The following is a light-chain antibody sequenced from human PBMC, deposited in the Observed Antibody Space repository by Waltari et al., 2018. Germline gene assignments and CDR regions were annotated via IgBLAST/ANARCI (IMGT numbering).Light chain of an antibody. V-gene: IGLV1-47*01. CDR2: RNN. Sequence: QSVLTQPPSASGTPGQRVTISCSGSSSNIGSYYVYWYQQHSGTAPKLLIYRNNERPSGVPDRFSGSKSGTSASLAITGLRSEDEAHYYCATWDDSLTGWVFGGGTKLAVL. CDR1: SSNIGSYY. CDR3: ATWDDSLTGWV. J-gene: IGLJ3*02.